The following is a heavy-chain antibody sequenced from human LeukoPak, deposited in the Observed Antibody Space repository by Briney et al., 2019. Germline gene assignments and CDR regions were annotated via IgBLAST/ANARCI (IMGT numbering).Heavy chain of an antibody. V-gene: IGHV3-30*18. CDR3: AKEGGGSDWSSFDS. D-gene: IGHD6-19*01. Sequence: GGSLRLSCAASGFTFSSFAMHWVRQAPGKGLEWVAVISIDGSNQHYEDSVEGRFTISRDSSKNPLHLQMNSLRAEDTAVYYCAKEGGGSDWSSFDSWGQGTLVTVSS. CDR1: GFTFSSFA. J-gene: IGHJ4*02. CDR2: ISIDGSNQ.